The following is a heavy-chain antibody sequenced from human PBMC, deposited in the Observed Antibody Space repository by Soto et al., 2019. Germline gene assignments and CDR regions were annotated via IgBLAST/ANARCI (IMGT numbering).Heavy chain of an antibody. Sequence: EVQLVESGGGLVQPGGSLRLSCAASGFTFSSYSMNWGRQAPGKGLEWVSYISSSSSTIYYADSVKGRFTISRDNAKNSLYLQMNSLRAEDTAVYYCARADSGYAHGYYYYGMDVWGQGTTVTVSS. V-gene: IGHV3-48*01. CDR3: ARADSGYAHGYYYYGMDV. CDR1: GFTFSSYS. J-gene: IGHJ6*02. CDR2: ISSSSSTI. D-gene: IGHD5-12*01.